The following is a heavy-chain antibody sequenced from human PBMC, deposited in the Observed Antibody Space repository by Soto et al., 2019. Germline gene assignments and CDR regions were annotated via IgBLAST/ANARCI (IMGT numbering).Heavy chain of an antibody. Sequence: EVQLLESGGGLVQPGGSLRLSCAASGFTFNNYAMTWVRQAPGKGLEWVSAISGGGDTTSYADSVKGRFTVSRDGSKNTLYLHMSSLRPEDPALYYCAEGRGGSGSLTPRVDFWGQGTLGTVSS. J-gene: IGHJ4*02. D-gene: IGHD3-10*01. V-gene: IGHV3-23*01. CDR1: GFTFNNYA. CDR2: ISGGGDTT. CDR3: AEGRGGSGSLTPRVDF.